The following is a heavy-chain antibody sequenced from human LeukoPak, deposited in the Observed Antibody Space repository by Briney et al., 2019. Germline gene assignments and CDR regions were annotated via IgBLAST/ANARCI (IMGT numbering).Heavy chain of an antibody. CDR1: GFTFDDYA. CDR2: ISWNSGSI. J-gene: IGHJ4*02. CDR3: AREAPYFDY. V-gene: IGHV3-9*01. Sequence: PGGSLRLSCAASGFTFDDYAMHWVRQAPGKGLEWVSGISWNSGSIGYADSVKGRFTISRDNAKNSLYLQMNSLRAEDTAVYYCAREAPYFDYWGQGTLVTVSS.